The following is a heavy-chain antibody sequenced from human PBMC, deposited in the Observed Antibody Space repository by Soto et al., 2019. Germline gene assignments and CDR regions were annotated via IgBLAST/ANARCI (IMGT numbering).Heavy chain of an antibody. J-gene: IGHJ4*02. CDR2: IYYSGRT. Sequence: QVQLQESGPGLVRPSETLSLTCSVSGGSISDYQWNWIRQSPGKGLEWIGYIYYSGRTNYNPSLKSRVTISLDPAAKQCSPRLRPVAAADTAVYYCARIRGLGEISSYFDSWGRGTLVTVSS. D-gene: IGHD3-16*02. CDR1: GGSISDYQ. CDR3: ARIRGLGEISSYFDS. V-gene: IGHV4-59*12.